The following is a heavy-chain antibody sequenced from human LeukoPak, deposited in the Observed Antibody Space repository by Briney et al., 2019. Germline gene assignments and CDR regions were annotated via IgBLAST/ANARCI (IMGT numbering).Heavy chain of an antibody. D-gene: IGHD3-22*01. CDR2: IIPIFGTA. V-gene: IGHV1-69*13. J-gene: IGHJ4*02. Sequence: ASVKVSCKASGYTFTSYGISWVRQAPGQGLEWMGGIIPIFGTANYAQKFQGRVTITADESTSTAYMELSSLRSEDTAVYYCARARGGYPPVYWGQGTLVTVSS. CDR3: ARARGGYPPVY. CDR1: GYTFTSYG.